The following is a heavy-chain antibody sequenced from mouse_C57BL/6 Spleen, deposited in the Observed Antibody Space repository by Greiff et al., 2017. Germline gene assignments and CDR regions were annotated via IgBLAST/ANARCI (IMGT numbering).Heavy chain of an antibody. CDR3: ARPGALYYFDY. J-gene: IGHJ2*01. Sequence: VKVVESGGGLVKPGGSLTLSCAASGFTFSDYGMHWVRQAPEKGLEWVAYISSGSSTIYYADTVKGRFTISRDNAKNTLFRQMSSLRSEDTAMYYCARPGALYYFDYGGQGTTRTVSS. V-gene: IGHV5-17*01. CDR2: ISSGSSTI. CDR1: GFTFSDYG.